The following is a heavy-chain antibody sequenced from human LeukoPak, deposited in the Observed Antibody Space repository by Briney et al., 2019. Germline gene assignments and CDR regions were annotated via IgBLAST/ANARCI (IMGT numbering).Heavy chain of an antibody. J-gene: IGHJ6*03. CDR1: EFPFNNHW. Sequence: QAGGSLRLSCVVSEFPFNNHWMSWVRQSAGKRLEWVANIYQDGDEKYYVGSVKGRFTISRDNAKNSLYLQMNSLRAEDTAVYYCARGGPSYYDFWSGYIYYYYMDVWGKGTTVTVSS. CDR3: ARGGPSYYDFWSGYIYYYYMDV. D-gene: IGHD3-3*01. CDR2: IYQDGDEK. V-gene: IGHV3-7*01.